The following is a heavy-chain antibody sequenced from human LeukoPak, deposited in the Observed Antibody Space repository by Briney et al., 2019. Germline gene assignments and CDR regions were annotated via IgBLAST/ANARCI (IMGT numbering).Heavy chain of an antibody. CDR2: INHSGST. Sequence: TSETLSLTCAVYGGSFSGYYWSWIRQPPGKGLEWIGEINHSGSTNYNPSLKSRVTISVDTSKNQFSLKLSSVTAADMAVYYCARGRPWYFDWLPGPYFDYWGQGTLVTVSS. V-gene: IGHV4-34*01. J-gene: IGHJ4*02. CDR1: GGSFSGYY. CDR3: ARGRPWYFDWLPGPYFDY. D-gene: IGHD3-9*01.